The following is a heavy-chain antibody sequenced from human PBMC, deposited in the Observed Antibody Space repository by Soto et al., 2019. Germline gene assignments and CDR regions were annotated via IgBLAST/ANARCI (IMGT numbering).Heavy chain of an antibody. CDR3: AKDSLERTYYYYYGMDV. Sequence: GSLRLSCAASGFTFSSYGMHWVRQAPGKGLEWVAVISYDGSNKYYADSVKGRFTISRDNSKNTLYLQMNSLRPEDTAVYYCAKDSLERTYYYYYGMDVWGQGTTVTVS. CDR2: ISYDGSNK. V-gene: IGHV3-30*18. CDR1: GFTFSSYG. J-gene: IGHJ6*02. D-gene: IGHD1-1*01.